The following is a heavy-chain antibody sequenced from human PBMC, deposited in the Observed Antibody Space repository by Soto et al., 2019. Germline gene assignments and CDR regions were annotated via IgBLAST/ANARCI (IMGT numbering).Heavy chain of an antibody. Sequence: QITLKESGPTLVKPTQTLTLTCTFSGFSLTTSGVGVGWVRQPPGKALEWLGLIYWDDDKRYSPSLKSRLTITSDPSKNRVVLTMTNMDPADTATYYCAHSNSFYDTYGDLFDYWGQGTLVTVSS. D-gene: IGHD3-22*01. CDR3: AHSNSFYDTYGDLFDY. J-gene: IGHJ4*02. CDR2: IYWDDDK. V-gene: IGHV2-5*02. CDR1: GFSLTTSGVG.